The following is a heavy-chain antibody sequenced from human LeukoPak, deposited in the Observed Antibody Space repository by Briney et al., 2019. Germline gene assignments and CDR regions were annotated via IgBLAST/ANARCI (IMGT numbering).Heavy chain of an antibody. CDR3: ARRYDYVWGSYRFRPGAHFDY. J-gene: IGHJ4*02. V-gene: IGHV4-34*01. CDR1: GGSFSGCY. D-gene: IGHD3-16*02. Sequence: SSETLSLTCAVYGGSFSGCYWSWIRQPPGKGPEWIGEINHSGSTNYNPSLKSRVTISVDTSKNQFSLKLSSVTAADTAVYYCARRYDYVWGSYRFRPGAHFDYWGQGTLVTVSS. CDR2: INHSGST.